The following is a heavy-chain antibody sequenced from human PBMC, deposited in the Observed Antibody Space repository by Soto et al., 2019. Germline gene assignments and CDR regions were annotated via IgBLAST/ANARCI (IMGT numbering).Heavy chain of an antibody. CDR3: ARDIESVTAKHFFYYYAMDV. J-gene: IGHJ6*02. V-gene: IGHV1-18*01. CDR2: VSANNGHT. D-gene: IGHD2-8*01. Sequence: ASVKVSCKASGFTFSNYGLNWVRQAPGQGLEWMGWVSANNGHTNYAQNLQGRVSMTRDTSTSTAYMELRGLTFDDTAVYYCARDIESVTAKHFFYYYAMDVWGQGTTVTVSS. CDR1: GFTFSNYG.